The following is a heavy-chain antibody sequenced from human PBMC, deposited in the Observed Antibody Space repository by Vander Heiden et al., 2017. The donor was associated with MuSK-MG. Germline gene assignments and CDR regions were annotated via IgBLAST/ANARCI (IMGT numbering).Heavy chain of an antibody. CDR3: ARGGGSRVVVPAATDYYYYYGMDV. CDR1: GGSISSGGYS. Sequence: QLQLQESGSGLVKPSQTLSLTCAVSGGSISSGGYSWSWIRQPPGKGLEWIGYIYHSGSTYYNPSLKSRVTISVDRSKNQFSLKLSSVTAADTAVYYCARGGGSRVVVPAATDYYYYYGMDVWGQGTTVTVSS. J-gene: IGHJ6*02. V-gene: IGHV4-30-2*01. CDR2: IYHSGST. D-gene: IGHD2-2*01.